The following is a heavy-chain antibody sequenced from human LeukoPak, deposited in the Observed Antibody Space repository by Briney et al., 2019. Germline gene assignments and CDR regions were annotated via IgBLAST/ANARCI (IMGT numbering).Heavy chain of an antibody. J-gene: IGHJ4*02. V-gene: IGHV4-39*07. CDR1: GGSISSSSYY. D-gene: IGHD3-9*01. CDR3: ARRYYDILTGYSPFDY. Sequence: SETLSLTCTVSGGSISSSSYYWGWIRQPPGKGLEWIGSIYYSGSTYYNPSLKSRVTISVDTSKNQFSLKLSSVTAADTAVYYWARRYYDILTGYSPFDYWGQGTLVTVSS. CDR2: IYYSGST.